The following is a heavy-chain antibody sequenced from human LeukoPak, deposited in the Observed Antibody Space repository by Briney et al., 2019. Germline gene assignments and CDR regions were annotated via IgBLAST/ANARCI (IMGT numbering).Heavy chain of an antibody. D-gene: IGHD4-23*01. CDR1: GFTFSSYA. J-gene: IGHJ4*02. CDR2: ISYDGSNK. V-gene: IGHV3-30*18. CDR3: ANLLRWEPY. Sequence: GGSLRLSCAASGFTFSSYAMHWVRQAPGKGLEWVAVISYDGSNKYYADSVKGRFTISRDNSKNTLYLQMNSLRAEDTAVYYCANLLRWEPYWGQGTLVTVSS.